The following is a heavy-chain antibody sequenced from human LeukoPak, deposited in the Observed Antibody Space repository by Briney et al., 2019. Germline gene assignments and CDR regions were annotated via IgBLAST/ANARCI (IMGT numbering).Heavy chain of an antibody. J-gene: IGHJ5*02. CDR1: GGSFSGYY. D-gene: IGHD4-11*01. Sequence: SETLSLTCAVYGGSFSGYYWSWIRQPPGKGLEWIGVINHSGSTNYNPSLKSRVTISVDTSKNQFSLKLSSVTAADTAVYYCARGPGPMTTVTTWFDPWGQGTLVTVSS. CDR3: ARGPGPMTTVTTWFDP. CDR2: INHSGST. V-gene: IGHV4-34*01.